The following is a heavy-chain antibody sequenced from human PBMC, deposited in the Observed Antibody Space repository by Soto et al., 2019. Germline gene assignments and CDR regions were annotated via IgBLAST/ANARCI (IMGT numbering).Heavy chain of an antibody. Sequence: EVQLVESGGGLVQPGGSLRLSCAASGFTFSSYWMHWVRQAPGKGLVWVSRINSDGSSTSYADSVKGRFTISRDNAKNTLYLQMNRLRAEDTAVYDCARGFEDYYDSSGYLDAFDIWGQGTMVTVSS. D-gene: IGHD3-22*01. J-gene: IGHJ3*02. CDR2: INSDGSST. CDR1: GFTFSSYW. V-gene: IGHV3-74*01. CDR3: ARGFEDYYDSSGYLDAFDI.